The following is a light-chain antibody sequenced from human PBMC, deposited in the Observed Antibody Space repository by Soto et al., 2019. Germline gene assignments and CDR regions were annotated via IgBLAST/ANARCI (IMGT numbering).Light chain of an antibody. J-gene: IGKJ1*01. CDR2: LTS. CDR3: HQRQIWPRT. CDR1: QAVNTR. V-gene: IGKV3-11*01. Sequence: EIVLTQSPATLSSFPGDRVTLSCRASQAVNTRLAWYQHKPGQAPRLLIYLTSNRAAGIPARFSGSGSETDFTLTISDVEPEDFAVYYCHQRQIWPRTFGQGTKVDIK.